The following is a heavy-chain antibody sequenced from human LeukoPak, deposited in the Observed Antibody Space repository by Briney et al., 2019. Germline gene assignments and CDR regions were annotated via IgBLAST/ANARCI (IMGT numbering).Heavy chain of an antibody. Sequence: EASVKVSCKASGYTFARYYMHWVRQAPGHGLEWMGIINPSGGSTSYAQKFQGRVTMTRDTSTRTVYMELSSLRSEDTAVYYCARGIDVAAVGNNWFDPWGQGTLVTVSS. CDR2: INPSGGST. V-gene: IGHV1-46*01. D-gene: IGHD6-13*01. CDR1: GYTFARYY. J-gene: IGHJ5*02. CDR3: ARGIDVAAVGNNWFDP.